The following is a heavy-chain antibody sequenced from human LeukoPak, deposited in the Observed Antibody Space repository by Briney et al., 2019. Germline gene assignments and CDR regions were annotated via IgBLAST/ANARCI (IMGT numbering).Heavy chain of an antibody. J-gene: IGHJ3*02. D-gene: IGHD5-18*01. CDR2: IYYSGGT. CDR3: ASPGATMVTWDAFDI. Sequence: SETLSLTCTVSGGSISSSSYYWGWIRQPPGKGLEWIGYIYYSGGTKYNPSLKSRVTISVDTSKNQFSLKLSSVTAADTAVYYCASPGATMVTWDAFDIWGQGTMVTVSS. V-gene: IGHV4-61*05. CDR1: GGSISSSSYY.